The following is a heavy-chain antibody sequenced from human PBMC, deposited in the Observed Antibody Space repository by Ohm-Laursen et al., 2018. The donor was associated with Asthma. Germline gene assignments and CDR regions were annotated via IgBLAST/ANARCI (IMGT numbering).Heavy chain of an antibody. J-gene: IGHJ4*02. CDR2: ISSSSSTI. D-gene: IGHD2-15*01. V-gene: IGHV3-48*01. Sequence: SLRLSCAASGFTVRSNYMNWVRQAPGKGLEWVSYISSSSSTIYYSDSVKGRFTISRDNAKNSLYLQMNSLRAEDTAVYYCARVGSEDYFDYWGLGTLVTVSS. CDR1: GFTVRSNY. CDR3: ARVGSEDYFDY.